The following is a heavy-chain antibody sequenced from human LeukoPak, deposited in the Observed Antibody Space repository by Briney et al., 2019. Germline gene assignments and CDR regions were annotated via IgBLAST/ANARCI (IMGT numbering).Heavy chain of an antibody. CDR3: ARTGHCSGGSCYSSDY. CDR1: GGSFSGYY. V-gene: IGHV4-34*01. CDR2: INHSGST. D-gene: IGHD2-15*01. J-gene: IGHJ4*02. Sequence: SETLSLTCAVYGGSFSGYYWSWIRQPPGKGLEWTGEINHSGSTNYNPSLKSRVTISVDTSKNQFSLKLGSVTAADTAVYYCARTGHCSGGSCYSSDYWGQGTLVTVSS.